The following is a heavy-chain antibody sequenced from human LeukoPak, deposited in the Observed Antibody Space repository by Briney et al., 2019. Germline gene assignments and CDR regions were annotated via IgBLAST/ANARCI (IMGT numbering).Heavy chain of an antibody. CDR3: ARLVPAAGGDY. CDR1: GGSISSGGYY. Sequence: SETLFLTCTVSGGSISSGGYYWSWIRQHAGKGLEWIGYIYYSGSTYYNPSLKSRVTISVDTSKNQFSLKLSSVTAADTAVYYCARLVPAAGGDYWGQGTLVTVSS. CDR2: IYYSGST. D-gene: IGHD2-2*01. J-gene: IGHJ4*02. V-gene: IGHV4-31*03.